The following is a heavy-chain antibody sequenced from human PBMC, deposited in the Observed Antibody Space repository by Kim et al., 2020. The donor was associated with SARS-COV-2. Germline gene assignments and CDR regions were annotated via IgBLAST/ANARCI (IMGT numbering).Heavy chain of an antibody. CDR1: GGSISSSSYY. CDR3: ARLTRRMGDSSGFIPYYYYGMDV. D-gene: IGHD3-22*01. J-gene: IGHJ6*02. CDR2: IYYSGST. Sequence: SETLSLTCTVSGGSISSSSYYWGWIRQPPGKGLEWIGSIYYSGSTYYNPSLKSRVTISVDTSKNQFSLKLSSVTAADTAVYYCARLTRRMGDSSGFIPYYYYGMDVWGQGTTVTVSS. V-gene: IGHV4-39*01.